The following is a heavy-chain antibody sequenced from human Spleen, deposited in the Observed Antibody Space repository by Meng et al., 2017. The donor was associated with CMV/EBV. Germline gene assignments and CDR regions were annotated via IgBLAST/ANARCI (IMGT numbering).Heavy chain of an antibody. V-gene: IGHV3-23*03. Sequence: GESLKISCAASGFIFNDYTMIWVRQAPGKGLEWVSVLYRPGGLTYYTDSVKGRFTISRDNSKNTLYLQMNSLRAEDTAVYYCAKAGDGIIGDWYFDLWGRGTPVTV. CDR2: LYRPGGLT. CDR3: AKAGDGIIGDWYFDL. J-gene: IGHJ2*01. D-gene: IGHD3-10*01. CDR1: GFIFNDYT.